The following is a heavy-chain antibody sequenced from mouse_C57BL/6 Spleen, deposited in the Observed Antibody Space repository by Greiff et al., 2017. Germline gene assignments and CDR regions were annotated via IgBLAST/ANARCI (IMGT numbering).Heavy chain of an antibody. J-gene: IGHJ1*03. Sequence: QVTLKESGPGILQSSQTLSLTCSFSGFSLSTSGVGVSWIRQPSGKGLEWLAHIYWDDDKRYNPSLKSRLPISKDTSRNQVFLKITSVDTADPATYYCARDYYDGSSYRTYWYFDVWGTGTTVTVSS. CDR2: IYWDDDK. V-gene: IGHV8-12*01. CDR1: GFSLSTSGVG. D-gene: IGHD1-1*01. CDR3: ARDYYDGSSYRTYWYFDV.